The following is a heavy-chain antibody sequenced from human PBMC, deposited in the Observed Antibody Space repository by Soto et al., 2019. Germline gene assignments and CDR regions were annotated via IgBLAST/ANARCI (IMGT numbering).Heavy chain of an antibody. D-gene: IGHD3-9*01. CDR2: ISNIGGQT. V-gene: IGHV3-23*01. J-gene: IGHJ4*02. CDR3: AKEMWGWGYDIFGVDISFDH. Sequence: EVQLLQSGGGLVQPGGSLRLSCEVSGFTFENYAMNWVRRAPGKGLEWVSSISNIGGQTYYADSVKGRFTISRDMSKKTVHLRMNILRADDTGVYFCAKEMWGWGYDIFGVDISFDHWGQGTPVTVSS. CDR1: GFTFENYA.